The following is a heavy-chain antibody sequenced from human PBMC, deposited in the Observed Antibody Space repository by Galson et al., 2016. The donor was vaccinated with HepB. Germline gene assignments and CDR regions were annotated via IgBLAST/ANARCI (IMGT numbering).Heavy chain of an antibody. CDR3: ARRHEYCPPVGCSVDY. V-gene: IGHV3-30*03. CDR2: DSMDGRRK. J-gene: IGHJ4*02. Sequence: SLRLSCAASGFTFSNYGMHCVRQAPGQGLEWVAADSMDGRRKFYADSVKGRFTISRDNSNSMLFLQMSSLRADDTAVYYCARRHEYCPPVGCSVDYWGQGTLVSVSS. CDR1: GFTFSNYG. D-gene: IGHD2/OR15-2a*01.